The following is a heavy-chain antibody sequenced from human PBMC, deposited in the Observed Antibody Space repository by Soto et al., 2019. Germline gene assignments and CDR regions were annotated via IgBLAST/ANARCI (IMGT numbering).Heavy chain of an antibody. CDR1: GFTLSNAW. D-gene: IGHD1-26*01. CDR3: PTAVGPTTAFFYVMDG. J-gene: IGHJ6*02. V-gene: IGHV3-15*05. Sequence: GRSLRLSWAASGFTLSNAWMSWVRQAPGKGLKWDGRINSKTDGGTTDYAAPVKGRFTISRDDSKNTLYLQMNSLKTYDTAVYFSPTAVGPTTAFFYVMDGWGQGTPFTVS. CDR2: INSKTDGGTT.